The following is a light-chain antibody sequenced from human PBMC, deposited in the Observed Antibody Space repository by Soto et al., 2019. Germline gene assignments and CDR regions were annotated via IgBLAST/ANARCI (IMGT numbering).Light chain of an antibody. J-gene: IGKJ5*01. Sequence: DITMTQSPSTLSASVGDRVTITCRASQSISTWLAWYQQKPGKAPKLLIYDASSLESGVPSRFSGSGSGTEFTLTISSLQPDDFATYYCQQYHSYSITFGQGTRLEIK. CDR2: DAS. CDR3: QQYHSYSIT. CDR1: QSISTW. V-gene: IGKV1-5*01.